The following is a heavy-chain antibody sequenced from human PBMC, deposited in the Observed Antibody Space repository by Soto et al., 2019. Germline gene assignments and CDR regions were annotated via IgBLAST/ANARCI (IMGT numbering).Heavy chain of an antibody. Sequence: EVQLLESGGALVQPGGSLRLSCAASGFTFSNYAMNWVRQAPGKGLEWVSAVSASGGGTTTYYADSVKGRFTVSRDNSXSPRYLHMSSLRVEDTAVYYCATDRAMTPIRRFDYWGQGTLVTVSS. CDR3: ATDRAMTPIRRFDY. J-gene: IGHJ4*02. CDR1: GFTFSNYA. V-gene: IGHV3-23*01. D-gene: IGHD2-15*01. CDR2: VSASGGGTTT.